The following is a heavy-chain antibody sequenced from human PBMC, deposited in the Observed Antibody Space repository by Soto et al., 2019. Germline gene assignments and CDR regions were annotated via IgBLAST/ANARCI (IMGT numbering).Heavy chain of an antibody. D-gene: IGHD5-12*01. CDR3: ARDAVRGDIVATTVDY. V-gene: IGHV3-33*01. CDR1: GFTFSSYG. Sequence: GGSLRLSCAASGFTFSSYGMHWVRQAPGKGLEWVAVIWYDGSNKYYADSVKGRFTISRDNSKNTLYLQMNSLRAEDTAVYYCARDAVRGDIVATTVDYWGQGTLVTVSS. J-gene: IGHJ4*02. CDR2: IWYDGSNK.